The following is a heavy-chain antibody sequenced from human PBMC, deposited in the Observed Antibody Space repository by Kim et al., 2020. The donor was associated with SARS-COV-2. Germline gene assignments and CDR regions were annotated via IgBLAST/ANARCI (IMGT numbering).Heavy chain of an antibody. D-gene: IGHD1-1*01. CDR1: GGSISGYY. J-gene: IGHJ6*02. Sequence: SETLSLTCTVSGGSISGYYWSWIRQPPGKGLEWIGYMYNSGNTNYNPSLKSRVTISVDTSKNQFSLKLSSVTAADTAVYYCARQGTGAHSGMGVGGQGTT. CDR2: MYNSGNT. V-gene: IGHV4-59*08. CDR3: ARQGTGAHSGMGV.